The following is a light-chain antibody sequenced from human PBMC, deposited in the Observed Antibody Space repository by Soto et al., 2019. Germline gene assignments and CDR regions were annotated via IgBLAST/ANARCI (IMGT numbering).Light chain of an antibody. CDR3: QHFGDSVWT. CDR1: QSVSSSS. J-gene: IGKJ1*01. V-gene: IGKV3-20*01. Sequence: DIVLTQSPGTLSLSPGQRATLSCRASQSVSSSSVAWYRQRPGQAPTLLIYAVSSRAIDTPDRFSGSGSGTDFTLTISRLEPEDFAVYYCQHFGDSVWTFGQGTKV. CDR2: AVS.